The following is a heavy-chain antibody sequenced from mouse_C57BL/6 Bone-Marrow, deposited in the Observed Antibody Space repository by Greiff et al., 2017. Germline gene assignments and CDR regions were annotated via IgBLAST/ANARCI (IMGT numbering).Heavy chain of an antibody. J-gene: IGHJ2*01. D-gene: IGHD1-1*01. V-gene: IGHV1-74*01. CDR3: AIENYVSSFCYCDY. CDR1: GYTFTSYW. CDR2: IHPSDSDT. Sequence: VQLQQPGAELVKPGASVKVSCKASGYTFTSYWLHWVKQRPGQGLEWIGRIHPSDSDTNYNQKFKGKATFTVDKSYSTAYMQLSSLTSEVSAVYYCAIENYVSSFCYCDYWGQGTTLTVSS.